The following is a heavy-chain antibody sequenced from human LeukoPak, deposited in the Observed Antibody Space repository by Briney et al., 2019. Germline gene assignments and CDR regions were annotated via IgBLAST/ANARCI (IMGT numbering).Heavy chain of an antibody. Sequence: SGTLSLTCAVAGYSISSGYYWGWIRQPPGKGLEWIGSIYHSGSTYYNPSPKSRVTISVDTSKNQFSLKLSSVTAADTAVYYCARHPPFWSGRYYFDYWGQGTLVTVSS. CDR3: ARHPPFWSGRYYFDY. V-gene: IGHV4-38-2*01. CDR1: GYSISSGYY. D-gene: IGHD3-3*01. J-gene: IGHJ4*02. CDR2: IYHSGST.